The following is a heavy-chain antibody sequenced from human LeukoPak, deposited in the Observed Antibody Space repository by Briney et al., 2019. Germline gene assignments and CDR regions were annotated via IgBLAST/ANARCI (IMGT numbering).Heavy chain of an antibody. J-gene: IGHJ4*02. D-gene: IGHD6-13*01. CDR3: ARRSSWGAEILGY. CDR2: INPNSGGT. Sequence: ASVKVSCKASGYTFTGYYMHWVRQAPGQGLEWMGWINPNSGGTNYAQKFQGRVTMTRDTSISTAYMELSRLRPDDTAVYYCARRSSWGAEILGYWGQGTLVTVSS. V-gene: IGHV1-2*02. CDR1: GYTFTGYY.